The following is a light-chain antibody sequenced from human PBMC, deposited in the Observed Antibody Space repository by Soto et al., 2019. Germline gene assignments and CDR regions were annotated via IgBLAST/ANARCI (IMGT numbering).Light chain of an antibody. Sequence: EIVLTQSPVTLSLSPGEIATLSFGASQSVSTYLAWYQQKPGQAPRLLIYDASNRATGIPARFSGSGSGTDFTLTINSLEPEDSAVYYCQQRSNWPSITFGQGTRLEIK. V-gene: IGKV3-11*01. J-gene: IGKJ5*01. CDR2: DAS. CDR1: QSVSTY. CDR3: QQRSNWPSIT.